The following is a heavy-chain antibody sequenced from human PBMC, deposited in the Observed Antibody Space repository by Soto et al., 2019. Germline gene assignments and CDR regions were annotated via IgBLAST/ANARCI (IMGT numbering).Heavy chain of an antibody. CDR2: ISSSSSYI. Sequence: EVQLVESGGGLVKPGGSLRLSCAASGFTFSSYSMNWVRQAPGKGLEWVSSISSSSSYIYYADSVKGRFTISRDNAKNSLYLQMNSLRAEDTAVYYCAREHCSGGSCYSQLFDYWGQGTLVTVSS. J-gene: IGHJ4*02. CDR1: GFTFSSYS. CDR3: AREHCSGGSCYSQLFDY. V-gene: IGHV3-21*01. D-gene: IGHD2-15*01.